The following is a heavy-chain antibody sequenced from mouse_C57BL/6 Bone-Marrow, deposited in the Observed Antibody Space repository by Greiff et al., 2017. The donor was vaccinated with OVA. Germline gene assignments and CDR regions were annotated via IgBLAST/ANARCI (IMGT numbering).Heavy chain of an antibody. V-gene: IGHV6-3*01. Sequence: EVKLMESGGGLVQPGGSMKLSCVASGFTFSNYWMNWVRQSPEKGLEWVAQIRLKSDNYATHYAESVKGRFTISRDDSKSSVYLQMNNLRAEDTGIYYCTGNWDNFDYWGQGTTLTVSS. CDR1: GFTFSNYW. CDR3: TGNWDNFDY. D-gene: IGHD4-1*02. CDR2: IRLKSDNYAT. J-gene: IGHJ2*01.